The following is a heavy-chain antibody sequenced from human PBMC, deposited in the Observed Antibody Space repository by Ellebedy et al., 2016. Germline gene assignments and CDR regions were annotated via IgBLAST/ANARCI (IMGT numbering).Heavy chain of an antibody. J-gene: IGHJ4*02. Sequence: GESLKISXAASGFTFTNYWMLWVRQAPGKGLEWVATIVFSGTATYYADSVKGRFIISRDNGKNSLYLQMNSLRSEDAALYFCAKDTPNSGFDHWGQGTLVAVSS. D-gene: IGHD6-19*01. CDR1: GFTFTNYW. V-gene: IGHV3-21*04. CDR3: AKDTPNSGFDH. CDR2: IVFSGTAT.